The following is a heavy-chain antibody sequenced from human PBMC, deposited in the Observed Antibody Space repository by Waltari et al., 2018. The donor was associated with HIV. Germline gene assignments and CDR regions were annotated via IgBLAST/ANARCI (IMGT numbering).Heavy chain of an antibody. CDR1: GFNFTNAW. CDR3: ATAGSTGTTRGY. CDR2: MKSKSDGGTT. D-gene: IGHD1-1*01. V-gene: IGHV3-15*01. J-gene: IGHJ4*02. Sequence: EVQLVESGGGLVKPGGSLRLSCAASGFNFTNAWMSWVRQAPGMGREWVGRMKSKSDGGTTDDAAPVKGRFTISRDDSKDTLYLQVNSLKTDDTAVYYCATAGSTGTTRGYWGQGTLVTVSS.